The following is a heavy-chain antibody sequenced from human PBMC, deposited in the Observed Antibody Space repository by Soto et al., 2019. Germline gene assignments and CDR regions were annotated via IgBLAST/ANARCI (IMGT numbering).Heavy chain of an antibody. CDR2: TNAGNGNK. D-gene: IGHD3-10*01. V-gene: IGHV1-3*01. CDR3: ARGGGWVGDPSFDS. Sequence: QVQLVQSGAEVKKPGASVKVSCQASGYTFTSYTLHWVRQAPGQGPEWMGWTNAGNGNKKYSQRFQGSLTITGDRSASTAYMELSSLNFEDTAVYYCARGGGWVGDPSFDSWGQGTLVTVSS. J-gene: IGHJ4*02. CDR1: GYTFTSYT.